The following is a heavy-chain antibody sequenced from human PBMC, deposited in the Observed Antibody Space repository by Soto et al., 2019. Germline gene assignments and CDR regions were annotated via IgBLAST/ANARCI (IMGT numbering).Heavy chain of an antibody. CDR3: AKDLVMGATTFYYYYGMDV. J-gene: IGHJ6*02. CDR1: GFTFSSYA. V-gene: IGHV3-23*01. D-gene: IGHD1-26*01. CDR2: ISGSGGST. Sequence: PGGSLRLSCAASGFTFSSYAMSWVRQAPGKGLEWVSAISGSGGSTYYADSVKGRFTISRDNSKNTLYLQMNSLRAEDTAVYYCAKDLVMGATTFYYYYGMDVWGQGTTVTVSS.